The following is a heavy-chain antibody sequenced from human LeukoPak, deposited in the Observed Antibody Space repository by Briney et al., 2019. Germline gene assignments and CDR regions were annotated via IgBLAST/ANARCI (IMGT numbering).Heavy chain of an antibody. CDR2: IYYSGST. D-gene: IGHD1-26*01. J-gene: IGHJ5*02. CDR1: GGSISSSGYY. V-gene: IGHV4-39*01. Sequence: SETLSLTCTVSGGSISSSGYYWGWIRQPPGKGLEWIASIYYSGSTYYNPSLKSRVTISVDTSKNQLSLKLSSLSAADTAVYYCARHEYSGSYYGLSWFDPGGQGTLVTVSS. CDR3: ARHEYSGSYYGLSWFDP.